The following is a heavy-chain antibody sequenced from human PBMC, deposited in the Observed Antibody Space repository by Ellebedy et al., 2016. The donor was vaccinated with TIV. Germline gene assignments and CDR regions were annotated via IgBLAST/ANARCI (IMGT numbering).Heavy chain of an antibody. CDR2: IRTKTAGGTA. CDR3: GDGQAY. V-gene: IGHV3-15*01. Sequence: GESLKISCAASEFTFSAAWMSWVRLAPGKGLEWVGLIRTKTAGGTADYAAPVKGRFTISRDDSRNTLYLQMNSLKAEDTAVYYCGDGQAYWGQGTLVTVSS. CDR1: EFTFSAAW. D-gene: IGHD5-24*01. J-gene: IGHJ4*02.